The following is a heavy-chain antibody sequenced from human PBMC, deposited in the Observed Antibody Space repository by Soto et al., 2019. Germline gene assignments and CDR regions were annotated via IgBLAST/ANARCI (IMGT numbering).Heavy chain of an antibody. CDR1: VGSISSGGYY. D-gene: IGHD3-22*01. Sequence: SETLSLTCTFSVGSISSGGYYWSRIRQHPGKGLEWIGYIYYSGSTYYNPSLKSRVTISVDTSKNQFSLKLSSVTAADTAVYYCARARYYYDSSGYSPYYFDYWGQGTLVTVSS. CDR2: IYYSGST. V-gene: IGHV4-31*03. J-gene: IGHJ4*02. CDR3: ARARYYYDSSGYSPYYFDY.